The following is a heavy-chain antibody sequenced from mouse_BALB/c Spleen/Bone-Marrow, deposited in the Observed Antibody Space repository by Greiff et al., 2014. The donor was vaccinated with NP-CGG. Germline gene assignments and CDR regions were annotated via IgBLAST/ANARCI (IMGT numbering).Heavy chain of an antibody. Sequence: EVQGVESGGGLVQPGGSLRLSCATSGFTFTDYYMTWVRQPPGKALEWLGFIRNKANGYTTEYCASVKGRFTISRDNSQSILYLQMNTLRAEDSATYYCARGTLMYFDVWGAGTTVTVSS. CDR2: IRNKANGYTT. J-gene: IGHJ1*01. CDR3: ARGTLMYFDV. V-gene: IGHV7-3*02. CDR1: GFTFTDYY.